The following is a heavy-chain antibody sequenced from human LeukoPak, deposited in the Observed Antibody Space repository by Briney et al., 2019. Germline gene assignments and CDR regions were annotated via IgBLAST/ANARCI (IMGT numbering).Heavy chain of an antibody. Sequence: GGSLRLSCVVSGFTFTEYYMSWVRQAPGKGLEWISSTSSSATTIEYANSVRGRFTISRDNAKNSLLLQMNSLRAEDTAVYYCVRDRYGLFDYWGQGTLVTVAS. J-gene: IGHJ4*02. V-gene: IGHV3-11*01. CDR2: TSSSATTI. D-gene: IGHD4-17*01. CDR3: VRDRYGLFDY. CDR1: GFTFTEYY.